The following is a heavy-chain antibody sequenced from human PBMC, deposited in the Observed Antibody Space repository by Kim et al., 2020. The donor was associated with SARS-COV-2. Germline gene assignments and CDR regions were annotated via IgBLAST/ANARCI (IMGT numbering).Heavy chain of an antibody. D-gene: IGHD5-12*01. J-gene: IGHJ5*02. CDR2: IYSSGST. Sequence: SETLSLTCSVSGGSIRNHFWSWIRQFPGKGLEWIGYIYSSGSTTYKSSLKNRVTILVDTSKNQFSLKLSSVTAADTAVYYCARGGWLKTNWFDPWGQG. V-gene: IGHV4-59*11. CDR3: ARGGWLKTNWFDP. CDR1: GGSIRNHF.